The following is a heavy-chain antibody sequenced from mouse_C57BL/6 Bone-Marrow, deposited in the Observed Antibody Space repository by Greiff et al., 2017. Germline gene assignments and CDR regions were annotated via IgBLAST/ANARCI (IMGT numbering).Heavy chain of an antibody. J-gene: IGHJ3*01. V-gene: IGHV1-81*01. D-gene: IGHD2-1*01. CDR2: IYPRSGNT. CDR3: ARPVYYGNYGGFAY. Sequence: VQLQQSGAELARPGASVKLSCKASGYTFTSYGISWVKQRTGQGLEWIGEIYPRSGNTYYNEKFKGKATLTADKSSSAAYMELRSLTSEDSAVYFCARPVYYGNYGGFAYWGQGTLVTVSA. CDR1: GYTFTSYG.